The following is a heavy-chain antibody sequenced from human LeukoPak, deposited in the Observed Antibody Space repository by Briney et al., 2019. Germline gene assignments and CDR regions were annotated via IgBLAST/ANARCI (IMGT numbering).Heavy chain of an antibody. CDR1: VASISAYH. CDR2: IYSSGRT. V-gene: IGHV4-4*07. CDR3: ARDYSYTDY. Sequence: PSETLSPTCSVSVASISAYHWSWIRQPAGKGLEWMGRIYSSGRTNYIPSLKSRLTMSVDTSKNQFSLKLNSVTAADTAVYYCARDYSYTDYWGQGTLVTVSS. D-gene: IGHD2-2*02. J-gene: IGHJ4*02.